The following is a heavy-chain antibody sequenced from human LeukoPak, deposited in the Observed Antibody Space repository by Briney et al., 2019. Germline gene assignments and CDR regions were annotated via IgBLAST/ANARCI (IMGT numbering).Heavy chain of an antibody. Sequence: SETLSLTCAVYGGSFSGYYWSWIRQPPGKGLEWIGEINHSGSTNYNPSLKSRVTISVDTSKNQFSLKLSSVTAADTAVYYCASFSSGWPRPGCWGQGTLVTVSS. CDR1: GGSFSGYY. CDR3: ASFSSGWPRPGC. CDR2: INHSGST. D-gene: IGHD6-19*01. V-gene: IGHV4-34*01. J-gene: IGHJ4*02.